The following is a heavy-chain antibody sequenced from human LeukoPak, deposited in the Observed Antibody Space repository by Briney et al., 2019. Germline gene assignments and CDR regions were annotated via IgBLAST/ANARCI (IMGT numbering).Heavy chain of an antibody. J-gene: IGHJ5*02. CDR3: ARLWRPHDYDNWFDH. CDR2: TYDGGRG. Sequence: SETLSLTCTVSGGYLSSSFWTWIRQAPGKGLELIGFTYDGGRGNYKPSLRSRVDISLDTSNNRYSLRLTSVTAADTGVYYCARLWRPHDYDNWFDHWGQGILVTVSS. D-gene: IGHD4-17*01. V-gene: IGHV4-59*13. CDR1: GGYLSSSF.